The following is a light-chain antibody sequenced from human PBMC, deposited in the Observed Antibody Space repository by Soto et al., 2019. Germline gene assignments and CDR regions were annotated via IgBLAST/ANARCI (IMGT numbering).Light chain of an antibody. CDR1: HSVANNY. CDR2: DAS. V-gene: IGKV3-20*01. Sequence: HSPATLSLSPGERASSSCRASHSVANNYVAWYQQKHGQAPSLLIYDASTRATGIPARFSGSGSGTDFTLTITILEPDDFAVYYCQQYGSSGTFGQGTKVDIK. J-gene: IGKJ1*01. CDR3: QQYGSSGT.